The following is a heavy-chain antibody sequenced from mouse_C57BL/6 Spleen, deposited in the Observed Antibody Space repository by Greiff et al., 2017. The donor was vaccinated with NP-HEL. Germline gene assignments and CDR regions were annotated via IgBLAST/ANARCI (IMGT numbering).Heavy chain of an antibody. CDR3: VRDGNYGSSFYAMDY. CDR1: GYTFTSYW. D-gene: IGHD1-1*01. Sequence: QVQLQQPGAELVKPGASVTLSCKASGYTFTSYWMHWVKQRPGQGLEWIGMIHPNSGSTNYNEKFKSKATLTVDKSSSTAYMQLSSLTSEDSAVYYCVRDGNYGSSFYAMDYWGQGTSVTVSS. CDR2: IHPNSGST. V-gene: IGHV1-64*01. J-gene: IGHJ4*01.